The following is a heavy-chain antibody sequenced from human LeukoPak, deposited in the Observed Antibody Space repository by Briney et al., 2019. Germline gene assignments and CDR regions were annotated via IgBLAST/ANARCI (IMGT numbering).Heavy chain of an antibody. CDR2: IYHSGST. J-gene: IGHJ4*02. D-gene: IGHD4-11*01. CDR3: ARRTVTQTLTGTD. CDR1: GYSISSGYY. V-gene: IGHV4-38-2*01. Sequence: PSETLSLTCAVSGYSISSGYYWGWVRQPPGKGLEWIGSIYHSGSTYYNPSLKSRVTISVDTSKNQFSLKLSSVTAADTAVYYCARRTVTQTLTGTDWGQGTLVTVSS.